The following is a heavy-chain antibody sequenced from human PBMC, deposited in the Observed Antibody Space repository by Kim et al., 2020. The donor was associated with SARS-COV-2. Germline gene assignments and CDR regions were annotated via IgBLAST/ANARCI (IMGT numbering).Heavy chain of an antibody. D-gene: IGHD4-17*01. J-gene: IGHJ5*01. Sequence: ADSVKGRFTITRNQTKNTVSLQMNSLRAGDAALYYCAKDLGSDYGDRLDSWGQGTLVTVSS. CDR3: AKDLGSDYGDRLDS. V-gene: IGHV3-23*01.